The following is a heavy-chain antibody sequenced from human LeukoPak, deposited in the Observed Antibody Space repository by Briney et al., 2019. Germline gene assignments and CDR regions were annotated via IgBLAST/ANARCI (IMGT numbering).Heavy chain of an antibody. V-gene: IGHV3-21*01. CDR2: ISGNVNYK. CDR1: GFTFSSYA. D-gene: IGHD3-3*02. J-gene: IGHJ5*01. CDR3: ARDGPPVPTIFGTFDS. Sequence: KPGGSLRLSCAASGFTFSSYAMSWVRQAPGKGLEWVSSISGNVNYKYYTDSVKGRFTISRDNAKNSLYLQMNSLRVEDTAVYYCARDGPPVPTIFGTFDSWGQGTLVTVSS.